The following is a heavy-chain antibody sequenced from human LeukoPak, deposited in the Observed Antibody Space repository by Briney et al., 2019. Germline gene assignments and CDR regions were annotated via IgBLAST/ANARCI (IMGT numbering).Heavy chain of an antibody. Sequence: EASVKVSCKASGYTFTSYGINWVRQAPGQGLEWMGWISGYNGNTNYAQKLQGRVTMTTDTSTRTAYMGLRSLRSDDTAMYYCARHRLPRVYYDSSGYYHDASDIWGQGTMVTVCS. CDR2: ISGYNGNT. CDR1: GYTFTSYG. CDR3: ARHRLPRVYYDSSGYYHDASDI. V-gene: IGHV1-18*01. J-gene: IGHJ3*02. D-gene: IGHD3-22*01.